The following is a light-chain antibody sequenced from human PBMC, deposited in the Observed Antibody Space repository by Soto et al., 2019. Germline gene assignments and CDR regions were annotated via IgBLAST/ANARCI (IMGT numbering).Light chain of an antibody. Sequence: ILLTQSPGTLSLSPGESATLSFVSSQSVSSRFLAWYQQKPGRAPRVLIYDASTRATGVPDRFSGSGSGTDFTLTISSLEPEDSAVYYCHQRQSWPRTFGQGTNVDIK. V-gene: IGKV3D-20*02. J-gene: IGKJ1*01. CDR2: DAS. CDR1: QSVSSRF. CDR3: HQRQSWPRT.